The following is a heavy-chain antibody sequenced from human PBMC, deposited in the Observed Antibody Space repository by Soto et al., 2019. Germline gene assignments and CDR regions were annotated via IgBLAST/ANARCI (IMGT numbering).Heavy chain of an antibody. D-gene: IGHD1-26*01. CDR3: ARVGHITNYGMAV. J-gene: IGHJ6*02. CDR2: IIPFSGTS. CDR1: GGTFSSYP. Sequence: QVQLVQSGAEVKKPGSSVKVSCGASGGTFSSYPINWVRQAPGQGLEWMGGIIPFSGTSNYAQKFQGRVTITADESTSTAYMELRSLRSEDTAVYYCARVGHITNYGMAVWGQGTTVTVSS. V-gene: IGHV1-69*01.